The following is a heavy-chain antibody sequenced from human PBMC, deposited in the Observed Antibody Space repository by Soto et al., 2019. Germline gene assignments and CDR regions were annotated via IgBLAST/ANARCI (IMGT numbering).Heavy chain of an antibody. CDR2: IYYSGST. Sequence: SETLSLTCTVSGGSISSYYWNWIRQPPGKGLEWIGYIYYSGSTNYNPSLKRRVTISVDTSKNQFSLKLSSVTAADTAVHYCARDLGYCSGGDCYTLGYFDYWGQGTLVTVSS. CDR1: GGSISSYY. J-gene: IGHJ4*02. CDR3: ARDLGYCSGGDCYTLGYFDY. V-gene: IGHV4-59*01. D-gene: IGHD2-15*01.